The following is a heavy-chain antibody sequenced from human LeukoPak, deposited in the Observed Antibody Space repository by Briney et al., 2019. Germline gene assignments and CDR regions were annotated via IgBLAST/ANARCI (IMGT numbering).Heavy chain of an antibody. CDR2: ISSSGSTI. V-gene: IGHV3-11*01. CDR3: ARQGYCSSTSCPYYYYGMDV. Sequence: GGSLRLSCAASGFTFSDYYMSWIRQAPGKGLEWVSYISSSGSTIYYADSVKGRFTISRDNAKNSLYLQMNNLRAEDTAVYYCARQGYCSSTSCPYYYYGMDVWGQGTTVTVSS. J-gene: IGHJ6*02. CDR1: GFTFSDYY. D-gene: IGHD2-2*01.